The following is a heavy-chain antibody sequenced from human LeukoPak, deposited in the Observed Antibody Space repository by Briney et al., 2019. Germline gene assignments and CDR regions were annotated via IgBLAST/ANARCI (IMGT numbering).Heavy chain of an antibody. Sequence: SETLSLTCTVSGGSISSSSYYWGWIRQPPGKGLEWTGSIYYSGSTYYNPSLKSRVTISVDTSKNQFSLKLSSVTAADTAVYYCARLGILWWNWGKGTTVTVSS. J-gene: IGHJ6*04. CDR3: ARLGILWWN. CDR1: GGSISSSSYY. CDR2: IYYSGST. D-gene: IGHD2-21*01. V-gene: IGHV4-39*01.